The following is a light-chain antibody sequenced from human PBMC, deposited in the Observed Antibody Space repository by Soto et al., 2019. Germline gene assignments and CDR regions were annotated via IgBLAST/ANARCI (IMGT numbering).Light chain of an antibody. V-gene: IGKV3-20*01. CDR1: QSVSSSY. CDR3: QQYGSSRALT. CDR2: GAS. J-gene: IGKJ4*01. Sequence: EIVLTQSPGTLYLSPGERATLSCRASQSVSSSYLAWYQQKPGQAPRLLIYGASSRATGIPDRFSGSGSGTDFTLTISRLEPEDFAVYYCQQYGSSRALTFGGGTKVESK.